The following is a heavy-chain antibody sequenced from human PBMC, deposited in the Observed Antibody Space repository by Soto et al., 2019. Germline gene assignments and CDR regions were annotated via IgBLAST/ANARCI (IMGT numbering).Heavy chain of an antibody. CDR3: ARDKRAAAGTFPRYYYYGMDV. Sequence: ETLSLTCAVYGGSCSGYYWSWIRQPPGKGLEWIGEINHSGSTNYNPSLKSRVTISVDTSKNQFSLKLSSVTAADTAVYYCARDKRAAAGTFPRYYYYGMDVWGQGTMVTV. D-gene: IGHD6-13*01. CDR1: GGSCSGYY. CDR2: INHSGST. J-gene: IGHJ6*02. V-gene: IGHV4-34*01.